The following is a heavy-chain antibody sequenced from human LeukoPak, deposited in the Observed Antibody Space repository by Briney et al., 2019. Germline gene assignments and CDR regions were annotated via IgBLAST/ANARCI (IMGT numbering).Heavy chain of an antibody. J-gene: IGHJ5*02. CDR1: GFTFSNYW. D-gene: IGHD3-22*01. Sequence: GGSLRLSCAASGFTFSNYWMHWVRQAPGKGLVWVSRINSDGINTSYADSVKGRFTISRDNAKSTLNLQMNSLRAEDTAVYYCARDLGQYYDTSDNWFDPWGQGTLVTVSS. CDR3: ARDLGQYYDTSDNWFDP. V-gene: IGHV3-74*01. CDR2: INSDGINT.